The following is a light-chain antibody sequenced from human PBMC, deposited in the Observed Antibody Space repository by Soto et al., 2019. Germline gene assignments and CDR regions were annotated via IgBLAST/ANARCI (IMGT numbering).Light chain of an antibody. V-gene: IGKV3-11*01. Sequence: EIVLTQSPATLSLSPGERATLSCRTSQSVGTYLAWYQHNPGQAPRLLIHDASNRATGIPARLSGSGSGTDFTLTISSPEPEDFAVYYCQQRYNWPNTFGQGTKLEIK. CDR3: QQRYNWPNT. J-gene: IGKJ2*01. CDR1: QSVGTY. CDR2: DAS.